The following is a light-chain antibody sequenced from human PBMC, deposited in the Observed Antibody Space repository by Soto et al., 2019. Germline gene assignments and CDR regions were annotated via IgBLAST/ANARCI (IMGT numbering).Light chain of an antibody. CDR3: QQYNNWPALT. CDR1: QSVRSK. Sequence: EIVMTQSAATLSVSPGERATLSCRASQSVRSKLAWYQQKPGQAPRLLMYGTSTRATGIPARFSGSGSGTEFTLTISSLQSEDFALYYCQQYNNWPALTFGGGTKVEIK. CDR2: GTS. V-gene: IGKV3-15*01. J-gene: IGKJ4*01.